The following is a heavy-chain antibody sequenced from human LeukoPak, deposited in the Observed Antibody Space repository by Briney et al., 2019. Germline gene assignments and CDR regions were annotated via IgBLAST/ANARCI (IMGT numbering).Heavy chain of an antibody. D-gene: IGHD2-21*02. CDR1: GFTISSNY. V-gene: IGHV3-53*01. Sequence: PGGSLRLSCAASGFTISSNYMSWVRQAPGKGLEWVSIIYSGGSTYYADSVKGRFTISRDNSKNTLTIQMNNLRTEDTAVYYCARGDPPDYWGQGTLVTVSS. CDR3: ARGDPPDY. J-gene: IGHJ4*02. CDR2: IYSGGST.